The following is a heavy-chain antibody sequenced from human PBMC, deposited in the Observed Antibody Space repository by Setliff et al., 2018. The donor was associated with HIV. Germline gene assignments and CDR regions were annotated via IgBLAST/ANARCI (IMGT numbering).Heavy chain of an antibody. Sequence: PSETLSLTCTVSGGSIRSSSFYWGWIRQPPGKGLEWIGSIYYSGSTYYNPSLKSRVTISVDMSKNQLSLKLSSVTAADTAVYYCARHRGELFGVVIMPAFDYWGQGTLVTVSS. D-gene: IGHD3-3*01. CDR3: ARHRGELFGVVIMPAFDY. J-gene: IGHJ4*02. CDR2: IYYSGST. CDR1: GGSIRSSSFY. V-gene: IGHV4-39*01.